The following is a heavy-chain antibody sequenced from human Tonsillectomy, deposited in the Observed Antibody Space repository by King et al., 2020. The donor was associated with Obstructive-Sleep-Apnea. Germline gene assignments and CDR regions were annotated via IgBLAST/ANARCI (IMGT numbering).Heavy chain of an antibody. CDR2: INPNSGDT. D-gene: IGHD6-25*01. CDR3: VTSYSSGAYYYGMDV. CDR1: GYTFTGYY. J-gene: IGHJ6*02. V-gene: IGHV1-2*02. Sequence: VQLVESGAELKKPGASVKVSCKASGYTFTGYYLHWVRQAPGQGLEWMAWINPNSGDTRSAQRFKGRLTMTRDTSTSTDYLELSRLTSDDTAVYYCVTSYSSGAYYYGMDVWGQGTTVTFSS.